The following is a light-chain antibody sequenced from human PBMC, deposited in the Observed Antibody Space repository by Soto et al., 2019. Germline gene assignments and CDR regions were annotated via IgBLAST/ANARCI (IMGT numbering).Light chain of an antibody. CDR1: QSISSW. J-gene: IGKJ1*01. CDR2: KAS. Sequence: DIQMTQSPSTLSASVGDRVTITCRASQSISSWLAWYQQKPGKAPKLLIYKASSLEGGVPSRFSGSGSGTKFTLTISSLQPDDFATYYCQQYNNYLWTFGQGTKGDIK. V-gene: IGKV1-5*03. CDR3: QQYNNYLWT.